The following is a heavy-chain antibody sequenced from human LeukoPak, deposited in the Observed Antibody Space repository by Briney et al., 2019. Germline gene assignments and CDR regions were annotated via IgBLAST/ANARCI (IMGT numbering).Heavy chain of an antibody. J-gene: IGHJ4*02. CDR1: GFTVSSNS. CDR2: IYSDNT. Sequence: GGSLRLSCTVSGFTVSSNSMSWVRQAPGKGLEWVSFIYSDNTHYSDSVKGRFTISRDNSKNTLYLQMNSLRAEDTAVYYCAKDRTDIVVVPAAIDYWGQGTLVTVSS. V-gene: IGHV3-53*01. CDR3: AKDRTDIVVVPAAIDY. D-gene: IGHD2-2*01.